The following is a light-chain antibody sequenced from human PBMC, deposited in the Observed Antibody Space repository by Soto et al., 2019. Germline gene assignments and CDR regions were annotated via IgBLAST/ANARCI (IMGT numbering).Light chain of an antibody. CDR1: QSVLHSSNNKNY. CDR2: WAS. V-gene: IGKV4-1*01. CDR3: QQYYNTPFT. J-gene: IGKJ3*01. Sequence: DIVMTQSPDSLAVSLGERATINCKSSQSVLHSSNNKNYLAWYQQKPGQSPKLLIYWASTRESGVPDRFSASGSGTDFTLTISSLQAEDVAVYYCQQYYNTPFTFGPGTKVDIK.